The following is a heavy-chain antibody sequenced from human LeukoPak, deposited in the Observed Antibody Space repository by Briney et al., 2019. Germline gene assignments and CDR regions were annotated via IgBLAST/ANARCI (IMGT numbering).Heavy chain of an antibody. CDR3: ARAKRDPYGSGSYYYDY. D-gene: IGHD3-10*01. J-gene: IGHJ4*02. CDR2: IKQDGSEK. CDR1: GFTFSSYL. Sequence: GGSLRLSCAASGFTFSSYLMSWVRQAPGKGLEWVANIKQDGSEKYYVDSVKGRFTISRDNAKNSLYLQMNSLRAEDTAVYYCARAKRDPYGSGSYYYDYWGQGTLVTVSS. V-gene: IGHV3-7*01.